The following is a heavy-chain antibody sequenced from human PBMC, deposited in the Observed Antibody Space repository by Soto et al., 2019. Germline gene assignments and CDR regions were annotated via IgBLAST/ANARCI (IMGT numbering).Heavy chain of an antibody. V-gene: IGHV4-59*08. CDR1: GGSISSYY. J-gene: IGHJ4*02. CDR3: AISGYYLDY. Sequence: SETLSLTCTVSGGSISSYYWSWIRQPPGKGLEWIGYIYYSGSTNYNPSLKSRVTISVDTSKNQFSLKLSSVTAADTAVYYCAISGYYLDYWGQGTLVTVSS. CDR2: IYYSGST. D-gene: IGHD3-22*01.